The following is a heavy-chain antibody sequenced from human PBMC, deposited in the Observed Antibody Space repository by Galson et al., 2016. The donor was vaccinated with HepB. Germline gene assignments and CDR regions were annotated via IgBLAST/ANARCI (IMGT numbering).Heavy chain of an antibody. Sequence: QSGAEVKKPGESLKISCQASGYTFTNHWIGWVRQRPGKGLEWIGIYFPANSDNRYGPSFQGQVTISVDKSISTAYLQWTSLKASDTAMYFCAILSNLDSHVLTGYQEVFDVGGQGTIVTVSS. V-gene: IGHV5-51*03. J-gene: IGHJ3*01. CDR1: GYTFTNHW. D-gene: IGHD3-9*01. CDR2: YFPANSDN. CDR3: AILSNLDSHVLTGYQEVFDV.